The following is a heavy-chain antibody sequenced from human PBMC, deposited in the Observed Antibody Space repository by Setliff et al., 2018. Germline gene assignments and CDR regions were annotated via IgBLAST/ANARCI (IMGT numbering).Heavy chain of an antibody. J-gene: IGHJ6*02. CDR1: GYTFTNYG. Sequence: ASVKVSCKASGYTFTNYGVTWVRQAPGQGLEWMGWIGAYNGNTYNAHKFQGRVTMTSDTSTSTAYMELSSLRSEDTAVYYCAADQPKEWLRYYYYGMDVWGQGTTVTVSS. CDR3: AADQPKEWLRYYYYGMDV. D-gene: IGHD3-3*01. V-gene: IGHV1-18*01. CDR2: IGAYNGNT.